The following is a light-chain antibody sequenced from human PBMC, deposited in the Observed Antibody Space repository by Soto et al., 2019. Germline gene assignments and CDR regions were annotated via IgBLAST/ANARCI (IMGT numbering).Light chain of an antibody. CDR3: QQSYSVPR. J-gene: IGKJ1*01. CDR1: RSISNY. Sequence: DIQMTQSPSSLSESVGDRVTITCRASRSISNYLNWYQQKSGKVPRLLIYAASSLQPGVPSRFSGTGTGTAFTLTITSLQPEDSATYYCQQSYSVPRFGPGTRVDLK. CDR2: AAS. V-gene: IGKV1-39*01.